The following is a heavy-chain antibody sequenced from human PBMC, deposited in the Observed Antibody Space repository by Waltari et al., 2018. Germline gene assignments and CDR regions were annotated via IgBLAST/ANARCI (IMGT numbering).Heavy chain of an antibody. CDR2: ISGSGGTT. Sequence: EVRLVESGGGLVQRGGALGLSCAAAGLTFCNYGMSWVRQAPGEGLECVSSISGSGGTTYYADSVKGRFTMSKDFSKNTLFLQMNSVRVDDTADYYCAKSSGSYYEVFDRWGRGTLVTVSS. D-gene: IGHD1-26*01. CDR1: GLTFCNYG. J-gene: IGHJ4*02. V-gene: IGHV3-23*04. CDR3: AKSSGSYYEVFDR.